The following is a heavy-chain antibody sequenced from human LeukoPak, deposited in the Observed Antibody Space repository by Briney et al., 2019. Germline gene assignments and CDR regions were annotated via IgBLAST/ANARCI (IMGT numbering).Heavy chain of an antibody. Sequence: VGSLRLSCAASGFTFSSYAMHWVRQAPGKGLEWVAVISYDGSNKCYADSVKGRFTISRDNSKNTLYLQMNSLRAEDTAVYYCARDRDYDILTGFLFGYFDLWGRGTLVTVSS. J-gene: IGHJ2*01. CDR2: ISYDGSNK. V-gene: IGHV3-30*04. D-gene: IGHD3-9*01. CDR1: GFTFSSYA. CDR3: ARDRDYDILTGFLFGYFDL.